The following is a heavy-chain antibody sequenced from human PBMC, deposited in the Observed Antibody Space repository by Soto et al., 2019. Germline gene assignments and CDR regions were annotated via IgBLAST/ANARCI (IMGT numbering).Heavy chain of an antibody. D-gene: IGHD6-19*01. CDR3: AKNEGYSSGWYLD. V-gene: IGHV3-23*01. Sequence: EVQQLESGGGLVQPGGSLRLSCAASGFTFSSYGMSWVRQAPGKGREWVPAISGSGGSTYNADSVKGRFTISRDNSKNTLYLQMNSLRAEDTAVYYCAKNEGYSSGWYLDWGQGTLVTVSS. CDR2: ISGSGGST. J-gene: IGHJ4*02. CDR1: GFTFSSYG.